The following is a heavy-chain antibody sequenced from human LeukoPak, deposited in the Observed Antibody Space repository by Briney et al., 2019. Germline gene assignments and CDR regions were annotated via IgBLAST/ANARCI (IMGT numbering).Heavy chain of an antibody. CDR1: GGTFSSYA. CDR3: ARDGYNYFSGMDV. V-gene: IGHV1-69*05. CDR2: IIPIFGTA. D-gene: IGHD5-24*01. Sequence: SVKVSCKASGGTFSSYAISWVRQAPGQGLEWMGGIIPIFGTANYAQKFQGRVTITTDESTSTAYMELSSLRSEDTAVYYCARDGYNYFSGMDVWGQGTTVTVSS. J-gene: IGHJ6*02.